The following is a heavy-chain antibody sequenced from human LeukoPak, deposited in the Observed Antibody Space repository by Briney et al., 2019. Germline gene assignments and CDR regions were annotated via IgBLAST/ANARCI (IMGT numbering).Heavy chain of an antibody. CDR1: GGSFSGYY. Sequence: PSETLSLTCAVYGGSFSGYYWSWIRQPPGKGLEWIGEINHSGSTNYNPSLKSRVTISVDTSKNQFSLKLSSVTAADTAVYYCARAPILWWSTAIDAFDIWGQGTMVTDSS. CDR3: ARAPILWWSTAIDAFDI. CDR2: INHSGST. J-gene: IGHJ3*02. D-gene: IGHD2-21*01. V-gene: IGHV4-34*01.